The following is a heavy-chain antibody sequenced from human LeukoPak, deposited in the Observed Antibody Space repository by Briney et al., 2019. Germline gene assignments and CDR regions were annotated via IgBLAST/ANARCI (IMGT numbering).Heavy chain of an antibody. V-gene: IGHV1-69*01. CDR3: AREDTYYDILTGYLSPPHAFDI. J-gene: IGHJ3*02. CDR2: IIPIFGTA. D-gene: IGHD3-9*01. Sequence: ASVKVSCKASGGTFSSYAISWVRQAPGQGLEWMGGIIPIFGTANYAQKFQGRVTITADESTSTAYMELSSLRSQDTAVYYCAREDTYYDILTGYLSPPHAFDIWGPGTMVTVSS. CDR1: GGTFSSYA.